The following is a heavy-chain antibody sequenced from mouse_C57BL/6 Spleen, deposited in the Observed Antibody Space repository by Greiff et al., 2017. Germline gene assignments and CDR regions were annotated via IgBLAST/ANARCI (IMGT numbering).Heavy chain of an antibody. V-gene: IGHV1-85*01. D-gene: IGHD4-1*01. J-gene: IGHJ3*01. CDR1: GYTFTSYD. CDR2: IYPRDGST. CDR3: ARAMELAGTAAWFAY. Sequence: QVQLQQSGPELVKPGASVKLSCKASGYTFTSYDINWVKQRPGQGLEWIGWIYPRDGSTKYNEKFKGKATLTVDTSSSTAYMELHSLTSEDSAVYFCARAMELAGTAAWFAYWGQGTLVTVSA.